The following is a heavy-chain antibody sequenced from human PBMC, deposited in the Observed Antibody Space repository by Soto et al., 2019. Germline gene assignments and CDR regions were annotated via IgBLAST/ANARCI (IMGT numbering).Heavy chain of an antibody. CDR3: TRQMIQPHMRYNMDV. Sequence: EVQLVQSGAEVKKPGESLKISCKGFGYRFTSYWIGWVRQMPGKGLEWMGIINPYDSDTRYSPSFQGQVTISADKSISTVYLQWSSLKASDTAMYFCTRQMIQPHMRYNMDVWGQGTTVTVSS. J-gene: IGHJ6*02. V-gene: IGHV5-51*01. D-gene: IGHD1-1*01. CDR1: GYRFTSYW. CDR2: INPYDSDT.